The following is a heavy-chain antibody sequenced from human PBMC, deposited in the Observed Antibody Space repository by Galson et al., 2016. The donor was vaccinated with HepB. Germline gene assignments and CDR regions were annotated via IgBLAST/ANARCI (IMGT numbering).Heavy chain of an antibody. Sequence: SLRLSCAASGFTFGDYAMSWFRQAPGKGLEWVGFLRSKTYGRTREYAASVKGRFTISRDDSKNIAYLRMNSLKAEDTAVYYCTRDKFPTYYYGSSGFPPYYYFDFWGQGTLVAVSS. J-gene: IGHJ4*02. CDR3: TRDKFPTYYYGSSGFPPYYYFDF. CDR1: GFTFGDYA. V-gene: IGHV3-49*03. D-gene: IGHD3-22*01. CDR2: LRSKTYGRTR.